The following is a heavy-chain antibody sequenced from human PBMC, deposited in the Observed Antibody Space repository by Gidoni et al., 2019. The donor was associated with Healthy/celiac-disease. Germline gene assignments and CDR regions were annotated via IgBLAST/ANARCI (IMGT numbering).Heavy chain of an antibody. CDR3: ARDLRGTTIFGVVGGMDV. CDR1: GYTFTGYN. V-gene: IGHV1-2*04. CDR2: INPNSGGT. Sequence: QVQLVQSGAEVKKPGASVKVSCKASGYTFTGYNMHWVRQAPGQGLEWMGWINPNSGGTNYAQKFQGWVTMTRDTSISTAYMELSRLRSDDTAVYYCARDLRGTTIFGVVGGMDVWGQGTTVTVSS. D-gene: IGHD3-3*01. J-gene: IGHJ6*02.